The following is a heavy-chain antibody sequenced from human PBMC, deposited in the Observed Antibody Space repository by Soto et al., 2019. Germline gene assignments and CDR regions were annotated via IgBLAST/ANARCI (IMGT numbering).Heavy chain of an antibody. CDR2: ISYDGSNK. V-gene: IGHV3-30*18. CDR1: GFTFSSYG. CDR3: AKGETMIVVVRSFGMDF. D-gene: IGHD3-22*01. Sequence: GGSLRLSCAASGFTFSSYGMHWVRQAPGKGLEWVAVISYDGSNKYYADSVKGRFTISRDNSKNTLYLQMNSLRAEDTAVYYCAKGETMIVVVRSFGMDFWGQGTTVTVSS. J-gene: IGHJ6*02.